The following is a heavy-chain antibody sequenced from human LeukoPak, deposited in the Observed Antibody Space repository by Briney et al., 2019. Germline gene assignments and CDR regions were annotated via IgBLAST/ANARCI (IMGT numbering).Heavy chain of an antibody. Sequence: SVKVSCKASGGTFSSYTISWVRQAPGRGLEWMGRIIPILGIANYAQKFQGRVTITADKSTSTAYMELSSLRSEDTAVYYCARATTVDWFDPWGQGTLVTVSS. J-gene: IGHJ5*02. D-gene: IGHD4-23*01. CDR2: IIPILGIA. CDR1: GGTFSSYT. V-gene: IGHV1-69*02. CDR3: ARATTVDWFDP.